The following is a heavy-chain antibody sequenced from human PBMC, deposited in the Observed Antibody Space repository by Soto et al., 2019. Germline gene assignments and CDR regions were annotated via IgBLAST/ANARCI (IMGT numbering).Heavy chain of an antibody. V-gene: IGHV4-34*01. Sequence: TLSLTCAVYGGSFSGYYWSWIRQPPGKGLEWIGEINHSGSTNYNPSLKSRVTISVDTSKNQFSLKLTSVTAADTSVYYCARHGGKLGITGTMGNFDYWGQGSLVTVSS. J-gene: IGHJ4*02. CDR2: INHSGST. CDR3: ARHGGKLGITGTMGNFDY. CDR1: GGSFSGYY. D-gene: IGHD1-20*01.